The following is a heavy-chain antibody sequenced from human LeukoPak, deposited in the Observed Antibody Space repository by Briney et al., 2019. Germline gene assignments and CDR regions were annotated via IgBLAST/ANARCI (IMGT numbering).Heavy chain of an antibody. J-gene: IGHJ5*02. Sequence: GESLQISCKVSGYSFTTYWIGCVRQLPGKGLEWMGIIYPGDSDTRYSPSFQGQVTISADKSIYTAYLHWSSLKASDTAMYYCATVYCSHGICSPNWFDPWGQGTLVTVSS. D-gene: IGHD2-8*01. V-gene: IGHV5-51*01. CDR2: IYPGDSDT. CDR1: GYSFTTYW. CDR3: ATVYCSHGICSPNWFDP.